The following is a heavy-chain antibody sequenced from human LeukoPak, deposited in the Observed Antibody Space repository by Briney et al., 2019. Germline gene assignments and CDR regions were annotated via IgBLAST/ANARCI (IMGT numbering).Heavy chain of an antibody. CDR1: GSTVSIQY. CDR3: ARDQDSGYGDAFDI. V-gene: IGHV3-66*01. J-gene: IGHJ3*02. D-gene: IGHD5-12*01. CDR2: IYSGGNR. Sequence: GRCLRLACPASGSTVSIQYMNSVRQAPGKGLEWVSDIYSGGNRYYADSVKARFTISRDNSKNTLYLQMNSLRAEDTAVYYCARDQDSGYGDAFDIWGQGTMVTVSS.